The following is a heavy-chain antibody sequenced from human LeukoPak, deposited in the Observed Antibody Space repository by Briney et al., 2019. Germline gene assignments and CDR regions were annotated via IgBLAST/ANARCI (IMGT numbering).Heavy chain of an antibody. Sequence: SETLSLTCTVSGGSISSYYWSWIRQSPGKGLEWIGYIYYSGSTNYNPSLKSRVTTSVDTSKNQFSLKLSSVTAADTAVYYCARGNGKTYYYYGMDVWGQGTTVTVSS. CDR1: GGSISSYY. D-gene: IGHD1-14*01. CDR3: ARGNGKTYYYYGMDV. J-gene: IGHJ6*02. V-gene: IGHV4-59*08. CDR2: IYYSGST.